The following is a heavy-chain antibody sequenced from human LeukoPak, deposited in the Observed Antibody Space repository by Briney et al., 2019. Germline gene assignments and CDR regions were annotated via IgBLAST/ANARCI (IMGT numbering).Heavy chain of an antibody. V-gene: IGHV4-59*01. CDR1: GGSISSYY. D-gene: IGHD3-10*01. Sequence: SETLSLTCTVSGGSISSYYWSWIRQPPGKGLEWIGYIYYSGSTNYNPSLKSRVTISVDTSKNQFSPKLSSVTAADTAVYYCARAPLLWFGELLYGAFDIWGQGTMVTVSS. J-gene: IGHJ3*02. CDR2: IYYSGST. CDR3: ARAPLLWFGELLYGAFDI.